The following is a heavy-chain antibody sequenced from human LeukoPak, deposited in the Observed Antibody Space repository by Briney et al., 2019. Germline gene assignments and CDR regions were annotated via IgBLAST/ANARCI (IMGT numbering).Heavy chain of an antibody. Sequence: TGGSLRLSCEASGFTFSSYAMNWVRRAPGKGLEWVSPVSGSGTITYYAGSVKGRFTISRDNPKDTLYLQMNSLRAEDTAVYYCAKADSYYDLLTCFDFWGQGTLVTVSS. V-gene: IGHV3-23*01. J-gene: IGHJ4*02. CDR1: GFTFSSYA. CDR3: AKADSYYDLLTCFDF. D-gene: IGHD3-9*01. CDR2: VSGSGTIT.